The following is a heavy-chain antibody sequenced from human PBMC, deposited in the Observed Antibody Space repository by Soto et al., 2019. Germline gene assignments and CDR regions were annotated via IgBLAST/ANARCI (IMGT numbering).Heavy chain of an antibody. CDR1: GGTFSSYA. V-gene: IGHV1-69*01. CDR2: IIPIFGTA. D-gene: IGHD2-15*01. Sequence: QVQLVQSGAEVKKPGSSVKVSCKASGGTFSSYAISWVRQAPGQGLEWMGGIIPIFGTANYAQKFQGRVTITADESTSTAYMELCSLRSEDTAVYYCARGDIVVVVAATSYYYYGMDVWGQGTTVTVSS. CDR3: ARGDIVVVVAATSYYYYGMDV. J-gene: IGHJ6*02.